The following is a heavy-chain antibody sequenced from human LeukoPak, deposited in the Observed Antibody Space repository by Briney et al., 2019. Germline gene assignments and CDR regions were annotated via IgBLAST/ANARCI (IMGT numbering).Heavy chain of an antibody. CDR3: ARDFGWLSGFDN. Sequence: GGSLRLSCAASGFTFSSYAIHWVRQAPGKGLEWLAIISYDGTNKYYADSVRGRFTISRDNSKNTLYLQMNSLRADDTAVYYCARDFGWLSGFDNWGQGTLVTVSS. D-gene: IGHD3-9*01. V-gene: IGHV3-30-3*01. CDR2: ISYDGTNK. CDR1: GFTFSSYA. J-gene: IGHJ4*02.